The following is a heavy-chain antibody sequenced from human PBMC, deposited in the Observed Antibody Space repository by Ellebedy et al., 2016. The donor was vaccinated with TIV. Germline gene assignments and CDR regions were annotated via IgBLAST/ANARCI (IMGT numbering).Heavy chain of an antibody. CDR3: AIGQLDY. Sequence: ASVKVSCXASGYTFTNYYIHWVRQAPGQGLEWMGIINPSDGDTSNTQKFQGRLALRMDTSTTTVYMELSSLMSEDTAVYYCAIGQLDYWGQGTLVTVPS. CDR1: GYTFTNYY. J-gene: IGHJ4*02. CDR2: INPSDGDT. V-gene: IGHV1-46*01.